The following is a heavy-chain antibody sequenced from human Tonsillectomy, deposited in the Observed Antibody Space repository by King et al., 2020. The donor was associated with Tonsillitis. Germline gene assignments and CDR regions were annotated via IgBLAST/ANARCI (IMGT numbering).Heavy chain of an antibody. D-gene: IGHD1-26*01. J-gene: IGHJ3*02. CDR2: ISGSGGST. Sequence: VQLVESGGGLVQPGGSLRLSCAASGFTFSSYAMSWVRQAPGKGLEWVSAISGSGGSTYYGDSVKGRFNISRDNSKNTLYLQMNSLRAEDTAVYYCAKGPGGATRAFDIWGQGTMVTVSS. V-gene: IGHV3-23*04. CDR1: GFTFSSYA. CDR3: AKGPGGATRAFDI.